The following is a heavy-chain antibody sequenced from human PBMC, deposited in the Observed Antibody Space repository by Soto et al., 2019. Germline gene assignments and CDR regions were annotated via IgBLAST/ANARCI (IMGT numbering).Heavy chain of an antibody. V-gene: IGHV3-74*01. CDR3: ARGMYYGMDV. CDR1: GFTFSSYW. Sequence: GGSLRLSCAASGFTFSSYWMHWVRQAPGKGLVWVSRINYDGSSTSYADSVKGRFTISRDNAKHTLYLQVNSLRAEDTAVYFCARGMYYGMDVWGQGTTV. J-gene: IGHJ6*02. CDR2: INYDGSST.